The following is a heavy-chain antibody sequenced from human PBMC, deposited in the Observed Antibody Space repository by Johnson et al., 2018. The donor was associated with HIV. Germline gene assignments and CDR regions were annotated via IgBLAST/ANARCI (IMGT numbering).Heavy chain of an antibody. CDR2: IRYDGSSK. CDR1: GFTFSSYG. V-gene: IGHV3-30*02. J-gene: IGHJ3*02. Sequence: QVQLVESGGGLVQPGGSPRLSCAASGFTFSSYGMHWVRQAPVRGLEWVAFIRYDGSSKNSVDSAKGRFTISRDNSKNTLYLQMNSLRAEDTAVYYCATPQEGYSAFDIWGQGTMVTVSS. CDR3: ATPQEGYSAFDI. D-gene: IGHD2-15*01.